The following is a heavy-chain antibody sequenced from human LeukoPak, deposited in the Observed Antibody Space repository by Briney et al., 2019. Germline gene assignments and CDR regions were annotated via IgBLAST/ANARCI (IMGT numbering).Heavy chain of an antibody. CDR2: IYHSGNT. V-gene: IGHV4-38-2*01. Sequence: AETLSLTCAVSGYSISSGYYWGWIRQPPGKGLEGIERIYHSGNTYYNPSLKGRVTISVDTSKNQFSLKLSSVTAADTAVYYCARNLVMVRGLIADYWGQGTLVTVSS. CDR1: GYSISSGYY. D-gene: IGHD3-10*01. CDR3: ARNLVMVRGLIADY. J-gene: IGHJ4*02.